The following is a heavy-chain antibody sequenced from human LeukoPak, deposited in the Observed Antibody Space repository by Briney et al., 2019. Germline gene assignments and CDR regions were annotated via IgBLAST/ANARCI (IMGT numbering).Heavy chain of an antibody. CDR1: GVSIRNHH. Sequence: SETLSLTCSVSGVSIRNHHWNWIRQPPGKGLEWIGYVFYSGSTNYNPSLKSRVTISVDTSKNQFSLKLSSVTAADTAVYYCARGAPYNWNYGFTYFDLWGRGTLVTVSS. D-gene: IGHD1-7*01. CDR2: VFYSGST. CDR3: ARGAPYNWNYGFTYFDL. V-gene: IGHV4-59*11. J-gene: IGHJ2*01.